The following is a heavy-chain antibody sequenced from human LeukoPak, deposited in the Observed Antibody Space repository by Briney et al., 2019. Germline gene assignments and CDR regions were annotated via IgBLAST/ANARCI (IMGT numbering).Heavy chain of an antibody. J-gene: IGHJ5*02. CDR2: MNPNSGNT. Sequence: ASVKVSCKASGYTFTSYDINWVRQATGQGLEWMGWMNPNSGNTGYAQKFQGRVTMTKDTYTSTAYMELRSLRSDDTAVYYCARDLGSSWGFDPWGQGTLVTVSS. CDR3: ARDLGSSWGFDP. D-gene: IGHD6-13*01. V-gene: IGHV1-8*01. CDR1: GYTFTSYD.